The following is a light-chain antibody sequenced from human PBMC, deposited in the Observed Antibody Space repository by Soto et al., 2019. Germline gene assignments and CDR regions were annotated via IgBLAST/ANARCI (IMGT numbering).Light chain of an antibody. J-gene: IGLJ3*02. V-gene: IGLV2-14*02. CDR1: SSDVGNYKL. CDR3: CSSLRV. CDR2: EDT. Sequence: QSALTQPASVSGSPGQSITISCKGSSSDVGNYKLVSWYQQYPGKAPKLIIYEDTKRPSGVSNRFSGSKSGSTASLTISGLQAEDEAEYYCCSSLRVFGGGTKLTVL.